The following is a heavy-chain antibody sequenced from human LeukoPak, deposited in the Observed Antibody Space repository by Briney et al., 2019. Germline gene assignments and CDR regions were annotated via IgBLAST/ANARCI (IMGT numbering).Heavy chain of an antibody. D-gene: IGHD2-2*01. CDR2: INPNSGGT. Sequence: ASVKVSCNASGYTFTGYYMHWVRQAPGQGLEWMGWINPNSGGTNYAQKFQGRVTMTRDTSISTAYMELSRLRSDDTAVYYCARYCSSTSCHDYWGQGTLVTVSS. CDR1: GYTFTGYY. V-gene: IGHV1-2*02. J-gene: IGHJ4*02. CDR3: ARYCSSTSCHDY.